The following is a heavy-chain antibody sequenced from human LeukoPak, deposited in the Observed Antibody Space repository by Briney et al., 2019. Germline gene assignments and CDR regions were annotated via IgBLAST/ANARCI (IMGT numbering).Heavy chain of an antibody. Sequence: GRSLRLSCAASGFTFSDYPVHWARQAPGKGLEWVSLVTHDGSYRYYRDSVKGRFSISRDNSKNTLYLQMNSLRPEDTAIYFCARVKSYDYVWGNYRFYGMDVWGQGTTVTVSS. CDR3: ARVKSYDYVWGNYRFYGMDV. CDR1: GFTFSDYP. D-gene: IGHD3-16*02. CDR2: VTHDGSYR. J-gene: IGHJ6*02. V-gene: IGHV3-30-3*01.